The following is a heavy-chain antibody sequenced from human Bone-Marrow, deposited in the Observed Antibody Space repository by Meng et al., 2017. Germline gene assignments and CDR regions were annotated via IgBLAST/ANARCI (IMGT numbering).Heavy chain of an antibody. D-gene: IGHD6-19*01. CDR1: GYTFTSYY. J-gene: IGHJ4*02. Sequence: VQLVQAGEEVKEPGASAKVSCKASGYTFTSYYMHWVRQAPGQGLEWMGIINPSGGSTSYAQKFQGRVTMTRDTSTSTVYMELSSLRSEDTAVYYCARVQSSGWSPGYWGQGTLVTVSS. CDR3: ARVQSSGWSPGY. CDR2: INPSGGST. V-gene: IGHV1-46*01.